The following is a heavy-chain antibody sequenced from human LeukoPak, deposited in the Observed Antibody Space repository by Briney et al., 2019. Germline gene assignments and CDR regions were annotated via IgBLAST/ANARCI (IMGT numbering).Heavy chain of an antibody. CDR2: IRSSSSPI. Sequence: GGSLRLSCAASGFTFSSYSMNWVRQAPGKGLEWVSYIRSSSSPIYYADSVKGRFTISRDNAKNSLYLQMNSLRVEDTAVYYCARDPHSLDYWGQGTLVTVSS. J-gene: IGHJ4*02. CDR1: GFTFSSYS. V-gene: IGHV3-48*01. D-gene: IGHD1-26*01. CDR3: ARDPHSLDY.